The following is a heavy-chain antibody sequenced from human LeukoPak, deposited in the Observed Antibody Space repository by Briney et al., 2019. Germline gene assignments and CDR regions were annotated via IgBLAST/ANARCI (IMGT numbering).Heavy chain of an antibody. CDR1: GYTFTSYG. V-gene: IGHV1-18*01. CDR2: ISAYNGNT. CDR3: ARDLPQLRYFDWLPRSSQSDYYYGMDV. J-gene: IGHJ6*02. Sequence: ASVKVSCKASGYTFTSYGISWVRQAPGQGLEWMGWISAYNGNTNYAQKLQGRVTMTTDTSTSTAYMELRSLRSDDTAVYYCARDLPQLRYFDWLPRSSQSDYYYGMDVWGQGTMVTVSS. D-gene: IGHD3-9*01.